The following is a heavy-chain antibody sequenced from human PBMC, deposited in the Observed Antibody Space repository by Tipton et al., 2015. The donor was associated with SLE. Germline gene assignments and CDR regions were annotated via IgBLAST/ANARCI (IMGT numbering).Heavy chain of an antibody. CDR2: ISGSGGST. Sequence: SLRLSCAASGFTFSSYAMSWVRQAPGKGLEWVSAISGSGGSTYYADSVKGRFTISRDNSKNTLYLQMNSLRAEDTAVYYCAKDPGFRELFGDYWGQGTLVTVSS. J-gene: IGHJ4*02. V-gene: IGHV3-23*01. D-gene: IGHD3-10*01. CDR3: AKDPGFRELFGDY. CDR1: GFTFSSYA.